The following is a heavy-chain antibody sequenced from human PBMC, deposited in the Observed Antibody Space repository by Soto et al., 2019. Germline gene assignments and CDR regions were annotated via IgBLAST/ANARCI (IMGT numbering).Heavy chain of an antibody. CDR2: INAGNGNT. V-gene: IGHV1-3*01. CDR1: GYTFASYA. D-gene: IGHD2-15*01. J-gene: IGHJ6*02. CDR3: ATLPSCGGGTSYSLPPDV. Sequence: ASVKVSCKASGYTFASYAMHWVRQAPGQRLEWMGWINAGNGNTKYSQKFQGRVTITRDTSASTAYMELSSLRSEDTAVDYCATLPSCGGGTSYSLPPDVWGRGAAVTGTS.